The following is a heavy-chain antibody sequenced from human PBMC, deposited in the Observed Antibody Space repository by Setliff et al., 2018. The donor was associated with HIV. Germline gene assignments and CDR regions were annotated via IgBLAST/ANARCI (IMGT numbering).Heavy chain of an antibody. CDR2: FYTSGST. J-gene: IGHJ6*02. CDR1: GGSISSYY. V-gene: IGHV4-4*07. D-gene: IGHD5-12*01. CDR3: AREIWGQVAHVPYGMDV. Sequence: PSETLSLTCTVSGGSISSYYWSWIRQPAGKGLEWIGRFYTSGSTNYNPPLKSRVTMSVDTSKNQFSLKVRYVTAADTAIYYCAREIWGQVAHVPYGMDVWGQGTTVTVS.